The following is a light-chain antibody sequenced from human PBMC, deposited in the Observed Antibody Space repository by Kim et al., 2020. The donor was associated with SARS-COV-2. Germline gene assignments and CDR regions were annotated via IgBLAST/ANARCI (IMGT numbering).Light chain of an antibody. CDR3: HQYNNRPPFT. CDR2: GAS. CDR1: QSVSSN. V-gene: IGKV3-15*01. Sequence: SPRERATLSCRASQSVSSNLSWYQQKPGQAPMILIYGASTRTAGTPAGFSGSGSGTEFTLTISSLQSEDFAAYYCHQYNNRPPFTFGPGTKVDIK. J-gene: IGKJ3*01.